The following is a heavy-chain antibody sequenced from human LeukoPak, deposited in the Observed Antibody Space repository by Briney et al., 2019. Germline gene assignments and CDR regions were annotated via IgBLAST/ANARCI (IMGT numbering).Heavy chain of an antibody. D-gene: IGHD1-26*01. CDR2: ISSSSSYI. J-gene: IGHJ4*02. V-gene: IGHV3-21*04. CDR1: GFTFSSYS. Sequence: GGSLRLSCAASGFTFSSYSMNWVRQAPGKGLEWVSSISSSSSYIYYADSVKGRFTSSRDNFKNTLYLQMNSLRAEDTAVYYCAKEVIVGVSFDYWGQGTLVTVSS. CDR3: AKEVIVGVSFDY.